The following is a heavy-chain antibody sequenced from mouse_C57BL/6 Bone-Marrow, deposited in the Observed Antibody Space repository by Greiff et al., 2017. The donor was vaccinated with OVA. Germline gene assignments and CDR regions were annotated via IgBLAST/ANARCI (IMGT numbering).Heavy chain of an antibody. CDR1: GYTFTSYW. CDR3: ARYYGNYGYIDV. Sequence: QVQLQQPGAELVKPGASVKMSCKASGYTFTSYWITWVKQRPGQGLEWIGDIYPGSGSTNYNEKFKSKATLTVDTSSSTAYMQLSSLTSEDSAVDYCARYYGNYGYIDVWGTGTTVTVSS. J-gene: IGHJ1*03. CDR2: IYPGSGST. V-gene: IGHV1-55*01. D-gene: IGHD2-1*01.